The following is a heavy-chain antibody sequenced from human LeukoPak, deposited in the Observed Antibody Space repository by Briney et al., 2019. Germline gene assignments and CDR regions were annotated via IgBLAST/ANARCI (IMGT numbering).Heavy chain of an antibody. D-gene: IGHD1-26*01. Sequence: SDTLSFTCTVSVDSVGRAGYYGSWIRQPPGGGLVWIGYIYYISNTNYKPSLKSRVTMSVNPSKNQFSLKLSSVTAADTAMYYCARTQSQSGSYRYYFGYWGQGTLVTVSS. CDR1: VDSVGRAGYY. CDR2: IYYISNT. J-gene: IGHJ4*02. CDR3: ARTQSQSGSYRYYFGY. V-gene: IGHV4-61*08.